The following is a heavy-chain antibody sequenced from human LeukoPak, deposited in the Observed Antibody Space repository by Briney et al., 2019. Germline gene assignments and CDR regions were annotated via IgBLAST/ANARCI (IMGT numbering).Heavy chain of an antibody. Sequence: PGRSLRLSCAASGFTFRSNWMHWVRQAPGKGLVWVSHINTDGSSTRYVDSVRGRFTISRDNAKNTLYLQMNSLRAEDTAVYYCARTLADAFDVWGQGTMVTVSS. CDR3: ARTLADAFDV. V-gene: IGHV3-74*01. D-gene: IGHD3-16*01. J-gene: IGHJ3*01. CDR2: INTDGSST. CDR1: GFTFRSNW.